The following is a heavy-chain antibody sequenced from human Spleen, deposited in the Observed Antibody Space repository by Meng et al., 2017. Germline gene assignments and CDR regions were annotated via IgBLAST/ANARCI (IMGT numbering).Heavy chain of an antibody. Sequence: GESLKISCAASGFTFSSYSMNWVRQAPGKGLEWVSSISSSSSYIYYADSVKGRFTISRDNSKNTLYLQMNSLRAEDTAVYYCAKHPYWGQGTLVTVSS. CDR2: ISSSSSYI. CDR3: AKHPY. V-gene: IGHV3-21*04. J-gene: IGHJ4*02. CDR1: GFTFSSYS.